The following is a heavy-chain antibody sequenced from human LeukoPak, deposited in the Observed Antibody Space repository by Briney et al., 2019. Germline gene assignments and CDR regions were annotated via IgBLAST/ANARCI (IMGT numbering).Heavy chain of an antibody. V-gene: IGHV4-59*08. CDR3: ARLVDSSGYYLYYFDY. Sequence: SETLSLTCTVSGGSISSYYWSWIRQPPGKGLEWIGYIYYSGSTNYNPPLKSRVTISVDTSKNQFSLKLSSMTAADTAVYYCARLVDSSGYYLYYFDYWGQGTLVTVSS. CDR1: GGSISSYY. D-gene: IGHD3-22*01. CDR2: IYYSGST. J-gene: IGHJ4*02.